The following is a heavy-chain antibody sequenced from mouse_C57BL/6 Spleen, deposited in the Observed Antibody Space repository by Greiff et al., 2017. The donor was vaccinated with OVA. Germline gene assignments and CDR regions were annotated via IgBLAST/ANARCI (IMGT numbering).Heavy chain of an antibody. CDR2: IDPEDGGT. CDR1: GFNITDYY. D-gene: IGHD1-1*01. J-gene: IGHJ4*01. V-gene: IGHV14-2*01. CDR3: ARGYYYGSSYAMDY. Sequence: EVQLQQSGAELVKPGASVKLSCTASGFNITDYYMHWVKQRTEQGLEWIGRIDPEDGGTKYAPKFQGKATITADTSSNTAYLQLSSLTSEDTAVYYCARGYYYGSSYAMDYWGQGTSVTVSS.